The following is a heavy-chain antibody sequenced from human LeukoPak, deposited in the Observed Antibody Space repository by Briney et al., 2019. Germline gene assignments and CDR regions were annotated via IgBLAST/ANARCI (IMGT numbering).Heavy chain of an antibody. CDR1: GFTFSSYA. CDR2: ISYDGSNK. V-gene: IGHV3-30*04. CDR3: DSYSDY. Sequence: GGSLRLSCAASGFTFSSYAMHWVRQAPGKGLEWVAVISYDGSNKYYADSVKGRFTISRDNSKNTLYVQMNSLRAEDTAVYYGDSYSDYWGQGTLVTVSS. J-gene: IGHJ4*02.